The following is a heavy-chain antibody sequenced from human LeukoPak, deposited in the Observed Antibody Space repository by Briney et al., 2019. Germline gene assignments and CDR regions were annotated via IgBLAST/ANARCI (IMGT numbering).Heavy chain of an antibody. J-gene: IGHJ6*02. Sequence: PGGSLRLSCAASGFTFSSYEMNWVRQAPGKGLEWVSYISSSGSTIYYADSVKGRFTISRDNAKNSLYLQMNSLRAEDTAVYYCARFGAMATPYRTYYYYGMDVWGQGTTVTVSS. CDR3: ARFGAMATPYRTYYYYGMDV. V-gene: IGHV3-48*03. D-gene: IGHD5-24*01. CDR2: ISSSGSTI. CDR1: GFTFSSYE.